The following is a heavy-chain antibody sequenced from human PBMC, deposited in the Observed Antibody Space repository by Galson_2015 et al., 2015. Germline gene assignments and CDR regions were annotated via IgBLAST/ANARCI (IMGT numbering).Heavy chain of an antibody. Sequence: SLRLSCAASGFTFSSYAMSWVRQAPGKGLEWVSAISGSGGSTYYADSVKGRFTISRDNSKNTLYLQMNSLRAEDTAVYYCATDPYDYVWGSYLCDYWGQGTLVTVSS. J-gene: IGHJ4*02. CDR2: ISGSGGST. CDR1: GFTFSSYA. CDR3: ATDPYDYVWGSYLCDY. V-gene: IGHV3-23*01. D-gene: IGHD3-16*02.